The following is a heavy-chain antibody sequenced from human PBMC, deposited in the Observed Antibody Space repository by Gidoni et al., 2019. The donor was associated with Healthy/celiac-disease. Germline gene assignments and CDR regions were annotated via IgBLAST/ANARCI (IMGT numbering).Heavy chain of an antibody. Sequence: EVQLVESGGGLVKPGGSLRPSCAASGFTFSNAWMSWVRQAPGKGLEWVGRIKSKTDGGTTDYAAPVKGRFTISRDDSKNTLYLQMNSLKTEDTAVYYCTTDVGGSHYYYYGMDVWGQGTTVTVSS. CDR3: TTDVGGSHYYYYGMDV. D-gene: IGHD3-16*01. CDR2: IKSKTDGGTT. CDR1: GFTFSNAW. J-gene: IGHJ6*02. V-gene: IGHV3-15*01.